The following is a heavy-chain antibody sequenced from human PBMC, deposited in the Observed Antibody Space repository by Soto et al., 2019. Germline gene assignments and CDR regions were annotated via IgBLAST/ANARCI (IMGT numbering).Heavy chain of an antibody. CDR3: TTDAYYDFWSGYYRTLDY. CDR2: IKSKTDGGIT. V-gene: IGHV3-15*07. CDR1: GFTFSNAW. D-gene: IGHD3-3*01. Sequence: GGSLRLSCAASGFTFSNAWMNWVRQAPGKGLEWVGRIKSKTDGGITDYAAPVKGRFTISRDDSKNTLYLQMNSLKTEDTAVYYCTTDAYYDFWSGYYRTLDYWGQGTLVTVSS. J-gene: IGHJ4*02.